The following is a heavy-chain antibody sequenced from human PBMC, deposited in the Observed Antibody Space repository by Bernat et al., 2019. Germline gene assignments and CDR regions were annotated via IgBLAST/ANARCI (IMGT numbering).Heavy chain of an antibody. V-gene: IGHV1-2*04. CDR3: ARDRGGDYIWGSYRSGYFDL. CDR1: GYTFTGYY. Sequence: LVQSGAEVKKPGASVKVSCKASGYTFTGYYMHWVRQAPGQGLEWMGWINPNSGGTNYAQKFQGWVTMTRDTSISTAYMELSRLRSDDTAVYYCARDRGGDYIWGSYRSGYFDLWGRGTLVTVSS. J-gene: IGHJ2*01. D-gene: IGHD3-16*02. CDR2: INPNSGGT.